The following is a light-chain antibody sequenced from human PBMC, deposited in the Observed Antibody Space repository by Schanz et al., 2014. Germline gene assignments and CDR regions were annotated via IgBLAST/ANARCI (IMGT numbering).Light chain of an antibody. CDR2: RAS. CDR3: QQRSNWPGFT. V-gene: IGKV3-15*01. J-gene: IGKJ3*01. Sequence: EVVMTQSPATLSVSPGERATLSCRASQSVGSNLAWYQQKPGQAPRLLIHRASTRATDIPARFTGSGAGTEFTLTISSLQSEDFAVYYCQQRSNWPGFTFGPGTKVDIK. CDR1: QSVGSN.